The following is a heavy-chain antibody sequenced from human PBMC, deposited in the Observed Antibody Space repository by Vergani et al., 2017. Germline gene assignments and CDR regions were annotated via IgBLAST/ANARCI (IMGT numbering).Heavy chain of an antibody. Sequence: QVQLQESGPGLLKPSQTLSLNCTVSGGSVSSVSYYWSWIRQPAGKGLEWIGRIYLSGSTNYSPSLESRVTISIHPSKNQVSLQLNSVTAADTAVYYCARSFHGAGRPFDYWGQGTLVTVSS. CDR3: ARSFHGAGRPFDY. J-gene: IGHJ4*02. D-gene: IGHD3-10*01. V-gene: IGHV4-61*02. CDR2: IYLSGST. CDR1: GGSVSSVSYY.